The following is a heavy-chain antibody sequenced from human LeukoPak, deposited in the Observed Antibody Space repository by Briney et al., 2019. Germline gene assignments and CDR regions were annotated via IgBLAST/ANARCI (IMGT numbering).Heavy chain of an antibody. CDR3: ARNSGTYSSGWYYFDY. J-gene: IGHJ4*02. CDR2: ISAYNVNT. Sequence: ASVKVSCKASGYTFTSYGITWGRQGPGQGRDGRGWISAYNVNTDYAHKLQVRVTMTTDRSTSREYMELRRLRSDDTAVYYCARNSGTYSSGWYYFDYWGQGTMVTVSS. V-gene: IGHV1-18*01. D-gene: IGHD6-19*01. CDR1: GYTFTSYG.